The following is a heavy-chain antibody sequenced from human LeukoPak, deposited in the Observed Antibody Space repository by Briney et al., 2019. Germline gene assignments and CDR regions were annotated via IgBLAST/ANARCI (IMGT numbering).Heavy chain of an antibody. D-gene: IGHD3-3*01. J-gene: IGHJ5*02. Sequence: SQTLSLTCAVSGGSFSGCYWSWIRLPPRKGLEWMGEINHSGSTNYNPSLTSRVTISVDTSKTQFSLNLSSVSAADTAVYYCARGQGYDFWSACNWSDAWGEGTLVTVSS. CDR1: GGSFSGCY. CDR3: ARGQGYDFWSACNWSDA. V-gene: IGHV4-34*01. CDR2: INHSGST.